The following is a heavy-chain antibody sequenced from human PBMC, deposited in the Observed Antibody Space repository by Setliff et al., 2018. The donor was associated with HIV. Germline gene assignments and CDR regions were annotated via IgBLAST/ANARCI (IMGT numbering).Heavy chain of an antibody. D-gene: IGHD3-22*01. J-gene: IGHJ4*02. CDR1: GYIFTRYY. Sequence: ASVKVSCKASGYIFTRYYMHWVRQAPGQGLEWMGWINPNSGGTKYTQKFQGRVTMTSDTSISTAYMELSRLRSDDTAVYYCARDRYHYGSSGYVRYFDSWGQGTLVTVSS. V-gene: IGHV1-2*02. CDR3: ARDRYHYGSSGYVRYFDS. CDR2: INPNSGGT.